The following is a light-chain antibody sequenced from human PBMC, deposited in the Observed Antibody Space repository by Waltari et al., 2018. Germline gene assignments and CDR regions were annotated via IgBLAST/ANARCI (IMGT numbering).Light chain of an antibody. CDR1: QSVLDSSNNTNH. CDR2: WAS. V-gene: IGKV4-1*01. Sequence: DIEMTQSPDSLAVSLRERATSTCKSSQSVLDSSNNTNHLGRYQQKPGQPPKLLVYWASTRESGVPDRFSGSGSGTDFALTISSLQAEDVAVYYCHQYYVAPPAFGQGTRLEIK. CDR3: HQYYVAPPA. J-gene: IGKJ2*01.